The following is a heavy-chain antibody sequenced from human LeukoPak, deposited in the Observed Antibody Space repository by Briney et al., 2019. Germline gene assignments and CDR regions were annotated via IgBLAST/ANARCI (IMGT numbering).Heavy chain of an antibody. Sequence: GGSLRLSCVASEFTFSNYWIHWVRQPPGKGLVWVSRIRYDGIVTNYADSVEGRFTISRDNAKNTVHLQMNSLRDDDTAVYYCARGLYSGSYRSLAYWGQGTLVTVSS. D-gene: IGHD1-26*01. CDR2: IRYDGIVT. CDR3: ARGLYSGSYRSLAY. V-gene: IGHV3-74*01. CDR1: EFTFSNYW. J-gene: IGHJ4*02.